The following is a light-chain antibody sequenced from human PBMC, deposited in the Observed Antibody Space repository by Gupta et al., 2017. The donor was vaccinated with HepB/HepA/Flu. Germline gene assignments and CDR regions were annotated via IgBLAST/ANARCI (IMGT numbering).Light chain of an antibody. CDR2: DVS. J-gene: IGLJ3*02. V-gene: IGLV2-14*03. CDR3: SSYTSSSLLV. Sequence: MIYDVSNRPSGVSNRFSGSKSGNTASLTISGLQAEDEDDYYCSSYTSSSLLVFGGGTKLTVL.